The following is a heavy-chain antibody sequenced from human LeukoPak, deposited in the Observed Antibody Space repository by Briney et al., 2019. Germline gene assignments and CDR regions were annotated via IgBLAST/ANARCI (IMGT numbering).Heavy chain of an antibody. D-gene: IGHD4-17*01. V-gene: IGHV1-46*01. CDR2: INPSVGST. Sequence: ASVNVSCKASGYTLTSYFMHWVRQAPGQARDWMGIINPSVGSTSYAQKFQGRVTMTRDTSTSTVYMELSSLRYENTAVYYCARDSADYGDYDDWGQGTLVTVSS. CDR3: ARDSADYGDYDD. CDR1: GYTLTSYF. J-gene: IGHJ4*02.